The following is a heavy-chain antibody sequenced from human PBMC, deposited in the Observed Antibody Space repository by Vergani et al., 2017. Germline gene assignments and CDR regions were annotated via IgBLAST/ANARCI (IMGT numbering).Heavy chain of an antibody. D-gene: IGHD6-13*01. CDR2: FYTGGGT. J-gene: IGHJ6*02. V-gene: IGHV4-61*02. Sequence: QVQLQESGPGLVRPSQTLSLTCTVSGGSISSGSFHWSWFRQPAGKGLEWIGRFYTGGGTSYTPSLKSRVTISVDTSKNQFSLQLCSATAADTAVYYCARDPLYSTTWPFLLLDMDVWGQGTTVTVSS. CDR3: ARDPLYSTTWPFLLLDMDV. CDR1: GGSISSGSFH.